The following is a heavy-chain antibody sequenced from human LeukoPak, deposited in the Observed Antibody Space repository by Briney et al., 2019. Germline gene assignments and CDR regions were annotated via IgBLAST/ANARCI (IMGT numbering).Heavy chain of an antibody. D-gene: IGHD3-9*01. V-gene: IGHV3-30-3*01. Sequence: GGSLRLSCAASGFTFSSYAMHWVRQAPGKGLEWVAVISYDGSNKYYADSVKGRFTISRDNSKNTLYLQMNSLRAEDTAVYYCARGNDTTGYFTYWGQGPLVTVSS. CDR2: ISYDGSNK. CDR1: GFTFSSYA. J-gene: IGHJ4*02. CDR3: ARGNDTTGYFTY.